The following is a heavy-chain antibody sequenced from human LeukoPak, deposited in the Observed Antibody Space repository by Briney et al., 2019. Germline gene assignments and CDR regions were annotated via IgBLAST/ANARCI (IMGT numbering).Heavy chain of an antibody. CDR2: IYPRDSDT. D-gene: IGHD2-21*01. Sequence: GESLQISCKGSGFRFTSYYIGWVRPLPGKGLEWMGIIYPRDSDTTYGPAFQGQVTISADKSVNTAYLQWDTLKASDTAMYYCARRAGAYYSIDYWGRGTLVTVSS. CDR3: ARRAGAYYSIDY. J-gene: IGHJ4*02. CDR1: GFRFTSYY. V-gene: IGHV5-51*01.